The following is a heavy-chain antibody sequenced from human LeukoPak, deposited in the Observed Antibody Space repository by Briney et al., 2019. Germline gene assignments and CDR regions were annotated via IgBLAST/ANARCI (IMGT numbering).Heavy chain of an antibody. V-gene: IGHV3-74*01. Sequence: GGSLRLSCAGSGFTFTRFWMHWVRQAPGKGLVWVPRINVEGTTTTYADSVEGRFSISRDENTLYLQMNHLRVDDTAVYYCTRGGEEPFDYWGQGTLVTVSS. CDR3: TRGGEEPFDY. D-gene: IGHD3-10*01. CDR1: GFTFTRFW. J-gene: IGHJ4*02. CDR2: INVEGTTT.